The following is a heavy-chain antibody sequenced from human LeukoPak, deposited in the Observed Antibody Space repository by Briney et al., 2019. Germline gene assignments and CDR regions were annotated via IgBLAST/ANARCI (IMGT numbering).Heavy chain of an antibody. Sequence: GGSLRLSCAASGFAFSSYSMNWVRQAPGKGLEWVSSISSSSSYIYYADSVKGRFTISRDNAKNSLYLQMNSLRAEDTAVYYCARDNVPDYMDVWGKGTTVTVSS. CDR2: ISSSSSYI. J-gene: IGHJ6*03. V-gene: IGHV3-21*01. D-gene: IGHD2-2*01. CDR1: GFAFSSYS. CDR3: ARDNVPDYMDV.